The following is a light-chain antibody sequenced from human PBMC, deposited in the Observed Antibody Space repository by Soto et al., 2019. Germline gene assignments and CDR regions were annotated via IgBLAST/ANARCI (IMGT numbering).Light chain of an antibody. CDR2: STN. J-gene: IGLJ2*01. Sequence: QTVVTQEPSFSVSPGGTVTLTCGLTSGSVSTTYYPSWYQQTPGQAPRTLIYSTNIRSSGVPDRFSGSILGNKAALTITGAQADEVCVYHCLLYMGGGLVVFGGGTKPTAL. CDR1: SGSVSTTYY. V-gene: IGLV8-61*01. CDR3: LLYMGGGLVV.